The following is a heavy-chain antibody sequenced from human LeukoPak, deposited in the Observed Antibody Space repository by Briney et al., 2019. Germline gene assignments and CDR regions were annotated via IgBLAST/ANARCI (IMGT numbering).Heavy chain of an antibody. V-gene: IGHV3-53*01. CDR3: EGDYSPVGAY. Sequence: GGSLRLSCAASGFTFSSYAMSWVRQAPGKGLEWVSVIYSGGSTYYADSVKGRFTISRDNSKSTLYLQMNSLRAEDTAVYYCEGDYSPVGAYWGQGTLVTVSS. J-gene: IGHJ4*02. CDR2: IYSGGST. CDR1: GFTFSSYA. D-gene: IGHD2-15*01.